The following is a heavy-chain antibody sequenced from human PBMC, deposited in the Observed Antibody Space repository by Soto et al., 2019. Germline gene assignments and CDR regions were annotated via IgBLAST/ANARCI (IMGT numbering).Heavy chain of an antibody. CDR1: GFSLSTTGVG. J-gene: IGHJ4*02. Sequence: QITLKESGPPLVKPTQTLTLTCTFSGFSLSTTGVGVGWIRQPAGKALEWLALIYWDDDKRYSPFLNSRLTITKDTSKNQVVLTMTNMDPVDTATYYCARARLYCTVGSCTTWFDYWGQGTLVTVSS. CDR2: IYWDDDK. D-gene: IGHD2-15*01. CDR3: ARARLYCTVGSCTTWFDY. V-gene: IGHV2-5*02.